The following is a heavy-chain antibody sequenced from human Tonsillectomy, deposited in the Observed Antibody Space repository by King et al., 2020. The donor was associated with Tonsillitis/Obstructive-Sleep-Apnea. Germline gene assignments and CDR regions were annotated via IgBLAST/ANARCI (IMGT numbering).Heavy chain of an antibody. CDR1: GGTFSSYA. J-gene: IGHJ6*02. D-gene: IGHD4-11*01. CDR3: AITTHVYTNYYYDYNLDV. CDR2: IIPILDIA. V-gene: IGHV1-69*10. Sequence: VQLVESGAEVKKPGSSVKVSCKASGGTFSSYAISWVRQAPGQGLEWMGGIIPILDIANYAQKFQGRVPITADESTNTAYMQLSSLRSEDTAVYYCAITTHVYTNYYYDYNLDVWGQGTTVTVSS.